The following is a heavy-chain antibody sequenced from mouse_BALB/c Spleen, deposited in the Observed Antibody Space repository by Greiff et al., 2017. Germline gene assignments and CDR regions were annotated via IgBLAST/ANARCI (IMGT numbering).Heavy chain of an antibody. CDR2: IYPGSGST. Sequence: LQQPGSELVRPGASVKLSCKASGYTFTSYWMHWVKQRPGQGLEWIGNIYPGSGSTNYDEKFKSKATLTVDTSSSTAYMQLSSLTSVDSAVYYCTGDYGVDYAMDYWGQGTSVTVSS. D-gene: IGHD2-4*01. J-gene: IGHJ4*01. CDR3: TGDYGVDYAMDY. V-gene: IGHV1S22*01. CDR1: GYTFTSYW.